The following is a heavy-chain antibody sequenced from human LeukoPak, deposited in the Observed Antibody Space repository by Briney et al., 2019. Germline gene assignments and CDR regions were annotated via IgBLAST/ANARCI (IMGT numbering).Heavy chain of an antibody. CDR1: GYTFTGYY. J-gene: IGHJ6*03. D-gene: IGHD6-6*01. Sequence: ASVKVSCKASGYTFTGYYMHWVRQAPGQGLEWMGRINPNSGGTNYAQKCQGRVTMTRDTSISTAYMELSRLRSDDTAVYYCARGQWGSSNYYYYYMDVWGKGTTVTVSS. V-gene: IGHV1-2*06. CDR2: INPNSGGT. CDR3: ARGQWGSSNYYYYYMDV.